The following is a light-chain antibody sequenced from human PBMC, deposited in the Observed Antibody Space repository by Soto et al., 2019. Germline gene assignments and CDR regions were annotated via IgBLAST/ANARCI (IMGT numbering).Light chain of an antibody. CDR1: SSNIGAGYN. CDR3: QSYDSSLSGYV. V-gene: IGLV1-40*01. CDR2: VNS. Sequence: QSVLTQPPSVSGAPGQRVTISCTGSSSNIGAGYNVHWYQQFPGTAPKLLIYVNSNRPSGVPDRFPGSKSGTSASLAITGLQAEDEADYYCQSYDSSLSGYVFGTGTKLTVL. J-gene: IGLJ1*01.